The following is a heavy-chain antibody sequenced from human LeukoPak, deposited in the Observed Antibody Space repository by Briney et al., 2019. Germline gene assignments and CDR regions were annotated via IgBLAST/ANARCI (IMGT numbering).Heavy chain of an antibody. V-gene: IGHV3-48*01. CDR3: ARSGSGSYCYFDY. D-gene: IGHD3-10*01. CDR1: GFTFSSYS. CDR2: ITSSSNTI. Sequence: GGSLRLSCAASGFTFSSYSMNWVRQAPGKGLEWVSYITSSSNTIYYADSAKGRFTISRDNAKNSLFLQMNNLRAEDTAVYYCARSGSGSYCYFDYWGQGAQVTVSS. J-gene: IGHJ4*02.